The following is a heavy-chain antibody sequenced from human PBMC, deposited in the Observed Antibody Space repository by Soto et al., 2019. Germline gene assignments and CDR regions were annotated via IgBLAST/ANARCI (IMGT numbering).Heavy chain of an antibody. CDR1: GGSISNGLYY. CDR2: IYYNGNT. Sequence: SETLSLTCPVSGGSISNGLYYWNWIRQHPGKGLEWIGYIYYNGNTYYNPSLGSRVTISIDTSKNQFSLKLSSVTAADTAVYYCATMKEACTDGSCYEIDYWGQGTLVTVPQ. D-gene: IGHD2-15*01. J-gene: IGHJ4*02. CDR3: ATMKEACTDGSCYEIDY. V-gene: IGHV4-31*03.